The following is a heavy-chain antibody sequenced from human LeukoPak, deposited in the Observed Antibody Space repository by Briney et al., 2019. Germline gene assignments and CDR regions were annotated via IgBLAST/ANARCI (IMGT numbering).Heavy chain of an antibody. CDR1: GGSISSYY. D-gene: IGHD6-19*01. CDR3: ARAPVAGFDY. Sequence: SETLSLTCTVSGGSISSYYWSWIRQPPGKGLEWIGYIYYSGSTNYNPSLKSRVTISVDTSKNQFSLKLSSVTAADTAVYYCARAPVAGFDYWGQGILVTVSS. CDR2: IYYSGST. J-gene: IGHJ4*02. V-gene: IGHV4-59*01.